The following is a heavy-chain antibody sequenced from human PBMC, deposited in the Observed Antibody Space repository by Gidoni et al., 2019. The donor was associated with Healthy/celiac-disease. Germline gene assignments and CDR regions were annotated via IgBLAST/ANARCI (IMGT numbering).Heavy chain of an antibody. J-gene: IGHJ6*02. Sequence: EVQLVESGGGLVQPGRSLRLSCAASGFPFDAYAMHWVRQAPGKGLEWFSGISWNSGSIGYADSVKGRFTIARDNAKNSLYLQMNSLRAEDTALYYCAKDMVSGDYGDYYYYGMDVWGQGTTVTVSS. CDR1: GFPFDAYA. CDR2: ISWNSGSI. CDR3: AKDMVSGDYGDYYYYGMDV. D-gene: IGHD4-17*01. V-gene: IGHV3-9*01.